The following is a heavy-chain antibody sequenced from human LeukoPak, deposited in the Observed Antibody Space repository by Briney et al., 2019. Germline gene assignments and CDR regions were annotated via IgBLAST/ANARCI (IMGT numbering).Heavy chain of an antibody. V-gene: IGHV3-74*01. CDR2: INTDGSST. Sequence: PGGSLRLSCAASGFAFSNYWMHWVRQAPGKGLVWVSRINTDGSSTTYADSVKGRFTISRDNAKNTLYLQMNSLSAEDTAVYYCARGYSSSYRIDYWGQGILATVSS. J-gene: IGHJ4*02. D-gene: IGHD6-6*01. CDR3: ARGYSSSYRIDY. CDR1: GFAFSNYW.